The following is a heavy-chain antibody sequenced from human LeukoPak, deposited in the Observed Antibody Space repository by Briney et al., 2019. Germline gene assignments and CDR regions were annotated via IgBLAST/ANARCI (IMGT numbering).Heavy chain of an antibody. Sequence: PAVSLRFSCAASGFTFSTYAMSWLRRTPGNERKWVSAITDGGGSTYYADSVKGRFTISRDNSKNTLYLQMNSLRAEDTAVYYCAKDPPILRWSFDYWGQGTLVTVSS. D-gene: IGHD4-23*01. J-gene: IGHJ4*02. CDR3: AKDPPILRWSFDY. V-gene: IGHV3-23*01. CDR1: GFTFSTYA. CDR2: ITDGGGST.